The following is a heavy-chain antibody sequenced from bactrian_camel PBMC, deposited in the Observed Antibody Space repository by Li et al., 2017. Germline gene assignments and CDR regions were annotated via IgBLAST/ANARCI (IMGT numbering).Heavy chain of an antibody. Sequence: HVQLVESGGGSVQAGGSLRLACVASGSSLDYYSMTWFRQGLGKEREGVASIDRITGRTYYADSVKGRFTISQDRATNTVHLQMNNLKSEDTAIYYCAADSSFVPFVGDWREVSYWGQGTQVTVS. CDR2: IDRITGRT. CDR1: GSSLDYYS. CDR3: AADSSFVPFVGDWREVSY. D-gene: IGHD5*01. J-gene: IGHJ4*01. V-gene: IGHV3S63*01.